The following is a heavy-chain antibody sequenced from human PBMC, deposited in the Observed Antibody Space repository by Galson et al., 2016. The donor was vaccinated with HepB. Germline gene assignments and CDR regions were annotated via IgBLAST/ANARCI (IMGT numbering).Heavy chain of an antibody. V-gene: IGHV4-59*01. CDR2: IYYSGTT. CDR3: ARHGHIESEIYPGSMYV. CDR1: DDSIINYY. D-gene: IGHD1-14*01. Sequence: SETLSLTCSVSDDSIINYYWSWIRQPPGKGLEWIGHIYYSGTTNYNPSLKSRVTISVDTSKNQFSLKLTSVTTADTAIYYCARHGHIESEIYPGSMYVWGQGTTVTVSS. J-gene: IGHJ6*02.